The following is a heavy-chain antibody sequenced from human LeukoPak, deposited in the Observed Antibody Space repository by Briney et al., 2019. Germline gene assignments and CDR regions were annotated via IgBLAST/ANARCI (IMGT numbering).Heavy chain of an antibody. V-gene: IGHV3-20*04. CDR2: INWNGGST. CDR3: ARDDYYYGSSVYPESKGYYYGMDV. CDR1: GFTFSSYG. D-gene: IGHD3-22*01. Sequence: GRSLRLSCAASGFTFSSYGMHWVRQAPGKGLEWVSGINWNGGSTGYADSVRGRFTSSRYNATNYLYLQMNSLRAEDRVLYSCARDDYYYGSSVYPESKGYYYGMDVWGQGATVTVSS. J-gene: IGHJ6*02.